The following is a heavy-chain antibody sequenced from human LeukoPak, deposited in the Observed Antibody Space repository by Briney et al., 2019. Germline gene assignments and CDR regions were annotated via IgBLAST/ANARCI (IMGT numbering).Heavy chain of an antibody. V-gene: IGHV3-23*01. D-gene: IGHD1-26*01. J-gene: IGHJ3*02. Sequence: GGSLRLSCAGSGFTFTFYGMTWVRQAPGKGLEWVSVISGDATDSKDADSVKGRFNISRDNSKNTLYLQLNSLRAEDTAIYYCAQPYSGSLYGDALHMWGQGTMVTVSP. CDR3: AQPYSGSLYGDALHM. CDR1: GFTFTFYG. CDR2: ISGDATDS.